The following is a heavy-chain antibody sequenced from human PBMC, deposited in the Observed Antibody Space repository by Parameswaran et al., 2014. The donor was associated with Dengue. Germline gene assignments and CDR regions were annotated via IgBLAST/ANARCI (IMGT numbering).Heavy chain of an antibody. D-gene: IGHD3-10*01. Sequence: SWVRQAPGQGLEWMGRIIPILGIANYAQKFQGRVTITADESTSTAYMELSSLRSEDTAVYYCARDDRGSGSYYRYYYYGMDVWGQGTTVTVSS. CDR2: IIPILGIA. J-gene: IGHJ6*02. CDR3: ARDDRGSGSYYRYYYYGMDV. V-gene: IGHV1-69*04.